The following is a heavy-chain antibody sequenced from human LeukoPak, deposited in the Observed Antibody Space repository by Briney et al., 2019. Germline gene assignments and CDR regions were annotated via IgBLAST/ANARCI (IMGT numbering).Heavy chain of an antibody. J-gene: IGHJ4*02. V-gene: IGHV3-23*01. Sequence: PGVSLRLSCAASGFTFNLFAMNWVRQAPGKGLEWVSLISESGDKTYYADSVKGRFTISRDNSKSTLFLQMNSLGAEDTALYYCAKGAWFDNWGQGTLVTVSS. CDR1: GFTFNLFA. CDR2: ISESGDKT. CDR3: AKGAWFDN.